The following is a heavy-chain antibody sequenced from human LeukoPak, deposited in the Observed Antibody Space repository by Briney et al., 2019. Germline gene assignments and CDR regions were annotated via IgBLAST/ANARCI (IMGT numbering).Heavy chain of an antibody. J-gene: IGHJ4*02. CDR3: ARMNYNWSGYYLNYFDY. D-gene: IGHD3-3*01. CDR2: IYYAGST. V-gene: IGHV4-39*01. CDR1: GGSISSSSYF. Sequence: PSETLSLTCTVSGGSISSSSYFWGWIRQPPGKGLEWIGTIYYAGSTYYKSSLKSRLTISVDTSKNQYSLKLSSVTAADTAVYYCARMNYNWSGYYLNYFDYWGQGTLVTASS.